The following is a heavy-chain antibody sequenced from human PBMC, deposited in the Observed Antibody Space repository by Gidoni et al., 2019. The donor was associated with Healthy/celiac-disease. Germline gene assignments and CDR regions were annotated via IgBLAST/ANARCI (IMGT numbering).Heavy chain of an antibody. V-gene: IGHV3-13*01. J-gene: IGHJ5*02. CDR1: GFTFSSYD. CDR3: ARGARHYDFWSGVAEGYNWFDP. D-gene: IGHD3-3*01. CDR2: IGTAGDT. Sequence: EVQLVESGGGLVQPGGSLRLSCAASGFTFSSYDMHWVRQATGKGLEWVSAIGTAGDTYYPGSVKGRFNISRENAKNSLYLQMNSLRAGDTAVYYCARGARHYDFWSGVAEGYNWFDPWGQGTLVTVSS.